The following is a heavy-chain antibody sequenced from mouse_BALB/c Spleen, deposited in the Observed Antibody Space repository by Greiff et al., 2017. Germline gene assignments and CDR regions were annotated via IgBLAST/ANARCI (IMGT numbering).Heavy chain of an antibody. J-gene: IGHJ1*01. CDR2: ISSGGST. CDR1: GFTFSSYA. Sequence: EVKVVESGGGLVKPGGSLKLSCAASGFTFSSYAMSWVRQTPEKRLEWVASISSGGSTYYPDSVKGRFTISRDNARNILYLQMSSLRSEDTAMYYCAVWLDWYFDVWGAGTTVTVSS. D-gene: IGHD2-2*01. CDR3: AVWLDWYFDV. V-gene: IGHV5-6-5*01.